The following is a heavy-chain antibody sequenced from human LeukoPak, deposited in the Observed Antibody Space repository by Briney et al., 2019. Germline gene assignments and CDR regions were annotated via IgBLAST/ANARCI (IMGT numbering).Heavy chain of an antibody. D-gene: IGHD4-17*01. J-gene: IGHJ4*02. CDR2: ISGSGGST. CDR3: AKRDYCDYGIDY. CDR1: GFTFSSYA. V-gene: IGHV3-23*01. Sequence: GGSLILSCAAAGFTFSSYAMRWVRQAAGKGLEWGSAISGSGGSTYYADSVKGRFNITRDNSKNTLYLQMNSLRAEDTAVYYCAKRDYCDYGIDYWGQGTLVTVSS.